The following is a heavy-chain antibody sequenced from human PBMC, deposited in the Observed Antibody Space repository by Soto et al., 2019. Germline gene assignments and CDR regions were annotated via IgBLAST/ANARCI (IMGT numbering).Heavy chain of an antibody. D-gene: IGHD2-8*01. J-gene: IGHJ4*02. CDR2: IKSKTDGGTT. Sequence: LRLSFAASGFSFRNAWMSWVRQAAGKWLEWGGRIKSKTDGGTTHYAAPVKGRFTISRDDSKNTLYLQMNSLKTEDTAVYYCTTAPPVYRDFEYWGQGTLVTVSS. V-gene: IGHV3-15*01. CDR1: GFSFRNAW. CDR3: TTAPPVYRDFEY.